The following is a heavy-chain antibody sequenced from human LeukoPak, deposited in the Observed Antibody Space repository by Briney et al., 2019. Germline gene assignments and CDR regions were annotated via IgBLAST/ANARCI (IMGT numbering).Heavy chain of an antibody. CDR1: GFTLSSYE. D-gene: IGHD5-12*01. Sequence: GGSLRLPCAAAGFTLSSYEMNWVRQAPGKGLEWVSYISSSGSTIYYADSVKGRFTISRDNAKNSLYLQMSSLRAEDTAVYYCAREDIVATIDCFDYWGQGTLVTVSS. CDR3: AREDIVATIDCFDY. J-gene: IGHJ4*02. CDR2: ISSSGSTI. V-gene: IGHV3-48*03.